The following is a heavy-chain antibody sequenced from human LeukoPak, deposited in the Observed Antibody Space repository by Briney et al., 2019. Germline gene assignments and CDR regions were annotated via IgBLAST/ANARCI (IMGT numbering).Heavy chain of an antibody. D-gene: IGHD6-13*01. V-gene: IGHV3-23*01. CDR3: AKDAAGPEY. CDR2: ISNTGGDI. Sequence: GGSLRLSCAASGFTFSSYAMIWVRLAPGKGLEWVSTISNTGGDIYYADSVKGRFTISRDNSKNTLFLQMNSLTVEDTAIYYCAKDAAGPEYWGQGTRVTVSS. CDR1: GFTFSSYA. J-gene: IGHJ4*02.